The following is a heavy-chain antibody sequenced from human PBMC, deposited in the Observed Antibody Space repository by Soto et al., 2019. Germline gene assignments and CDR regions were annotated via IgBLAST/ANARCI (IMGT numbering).Heavy chain of an antibody. V-gene: IGHV3-49*03. CDR2: ISSKRYGGTA. D-gene: IGHD5-12*01. CDR3: SRLPPTKYRDSPFDP. CDR1: GFTFGDYA. J-gene: IGHJ5*02. Sequence: EVQLVESGGGLVQPGRSLGLSCTASGFTFGDYAMTWFRQAPGKGLEWVGFISSKRYGGTAEYATSVKGRFTISRDDSKSIAYLQLNSMKTEDTAVYFCSRLPPTKYRDSPFDPWGQGTPVIVSS.